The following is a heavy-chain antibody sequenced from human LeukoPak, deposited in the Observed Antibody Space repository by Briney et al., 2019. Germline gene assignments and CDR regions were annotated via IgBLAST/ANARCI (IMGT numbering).Heavy chain of an antibody. CDR3: AELGITMIGGV. D-gene: IGHD3-10*02. CDR1: GFIFSSYG. V-gene: IGHV3-23*01. J-gene: IGHJ6*04. CDR2: ISGSGGST. Sequence: GGSLRLSCAASGFIFSSYGMSWVRQAPGQGLEWVSAISGSGGSTYYADSVKGRFTISRDNSKNTLYLQMNSLRAEDTAVYYCAELGITMIGGVWGKGTTVTISS.